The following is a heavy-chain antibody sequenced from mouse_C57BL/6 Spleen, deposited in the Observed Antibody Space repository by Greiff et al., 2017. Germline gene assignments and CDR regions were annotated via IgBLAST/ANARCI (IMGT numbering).Heavy chain of an antibody. CDR1: GYTFTSYW. D-gene: IGHD1-1*01. CDR2: IYPSDSET. Sequence: QVHVKQPGAELVRPGSSVKLSCKASGYTFTSYWMDWVKQRPGQGLEWIGNIYPSDSETHYNQKFKDKATLTVDKSSSTAYMQLSSLTSEDSAVYYCARDYYGSSYGYFDVWGTGTTVTVSS. V-gene: IGHV1-61*01. CDR3: ARDYYGSSYGYFDV. J-gene: IGHJ1*03.